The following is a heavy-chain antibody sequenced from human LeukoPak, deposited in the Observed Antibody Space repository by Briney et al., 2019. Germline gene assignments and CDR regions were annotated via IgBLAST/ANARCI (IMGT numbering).Heavy chain of an antibody. D-gene: IGHD5-18*01. CDR2: INHSGST. J-gene: IGHJ5*02. V-gene: IGHV4-34*01. CDR3: APRGDIEHSYGYGKWFDP. Sequence: SETLSLTCAVYGGSFSGYYWSWIRQPPGKGLEWIGEINHSGSTNYNASLKSRVTISVDTSKNQFSLRLSSVTAADTAVYYCAPRGDIEHSYGYGKWFDPWVQGTRVTVSS. CDR1: GGSFSGYY.